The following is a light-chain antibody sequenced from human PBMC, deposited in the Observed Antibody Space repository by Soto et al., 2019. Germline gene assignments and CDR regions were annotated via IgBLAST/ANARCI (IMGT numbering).Light chain of an antibody. V-gene: IGLV2-14*01. CDR3: ISYTSSSTLYV. CDR2: EVT. J-gene: IGLJ1*01. CDR1: SSDVGGYNF. Sequence: QSVLTQPASVSGSPGQSITISCTGTSSDVGGYNFVSWYQLYPGKAPKLMIYEVTNQPSGVSNRFSGSKSGNTASLTISGLQAEDEANYYCISYTSSSTLYVFGTGTKVTVL.